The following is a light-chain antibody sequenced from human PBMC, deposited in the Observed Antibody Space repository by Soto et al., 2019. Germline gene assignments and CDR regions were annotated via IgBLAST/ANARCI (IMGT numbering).Light chain of an antibody. CDR1: SSDVGGYNY. V-gene: IGLV2-14*01. CDR3: SSYTSSSTRV. CDR2: DVS. Sequence: QSVPTQPASVSGSPGQSITISCTGTSSDVGGYNYVSWYQQHPGKAPKLMIYDVSNRPSGVSNRFSGSKSGNTASLSISGLQAEDEADYYCSSYTSSSTRVFGTGTKVTAL. J-gene: IGLJ1*01.